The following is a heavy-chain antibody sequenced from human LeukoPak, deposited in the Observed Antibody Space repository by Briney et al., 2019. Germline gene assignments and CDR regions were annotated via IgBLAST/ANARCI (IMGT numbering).Heavy chain of an antibody. CDR2: IKSKSDGGTT. Sequence: PGGSLILSCAASGFTFSYAWMTWVRQAPGKGLEWVGRIKSKSDGGTTDYAAPVKGRFSISRDDSKNTLYLQMNSLRAEDTAVYYCAREPYSGSWYWKDSWGQGTLVTVSS. V-gene: IGHV3-15*01. CDR3: AREPYSGSWYWKDS. D-gene: IGHD6-13*01. CDR1: GFTFSYAW. J-gene: IGHJ4*02.